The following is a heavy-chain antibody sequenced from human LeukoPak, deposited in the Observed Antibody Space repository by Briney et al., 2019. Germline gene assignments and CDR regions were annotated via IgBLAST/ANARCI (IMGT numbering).Heavy chain of an antibody. D-gene: IGHD6-13*01. Sequence: ASVKVSCKASGYTFTSYDINWVRQATGQGLEWMGGIIPIFGTANYAQKFQGRVTMTTDTSTSTVYMEVRGLRSDDTAMYYCARDVGITVADSFDPWGQGTLVTVSS. CDR3: ARDVGITVADSFDP. CDR1: GYTFTSYD. J-gene: IGHJ5*02. CDR2: IIPIFGTA. V-gene: IGHV1-18*01.